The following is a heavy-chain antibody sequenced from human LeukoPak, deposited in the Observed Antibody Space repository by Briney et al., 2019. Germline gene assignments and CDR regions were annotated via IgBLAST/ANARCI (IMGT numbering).Heavy chain of an antibody. CDR3: AKLVY. Sequence: GGSLRLSCAASGFTFSSYGMHWVRQAPGKGLEWVAVISYDGSNKYYADSVKGRFTISRDNSKNTLYLQMNSLRAEDTAVYYCAKLVYWGQGPLVTVSS. CDR1: GFTFSSYG. J-gene: IGHJ4*02. V-gene: IGHV3-30*18. CDR2: ISYDGSNK.